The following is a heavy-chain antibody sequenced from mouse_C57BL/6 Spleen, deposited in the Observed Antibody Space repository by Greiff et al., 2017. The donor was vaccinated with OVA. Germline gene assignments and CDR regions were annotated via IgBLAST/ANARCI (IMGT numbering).Heavy chain of an antibody. J-gene: IGHJ1*03. Sequence: QVQLQQSGAELVMPGASVKLSCKASGYTFTSYWMHWVKQRPGQGLEWIGEIDPSDSYTNYNQKFKGKSTLTVDKSSSTAYMQLSSLTSEDSAVYYCARSPYYGSSYGYFEVWGTGTTVTVSS. CDR2: IDPSDSYT. CDR3: ARSPYYGSSYGYFEV. V-gene: IGHV1-69*01. CDR1: GYTFTSYW. D-gene: IGHD1-1*01.